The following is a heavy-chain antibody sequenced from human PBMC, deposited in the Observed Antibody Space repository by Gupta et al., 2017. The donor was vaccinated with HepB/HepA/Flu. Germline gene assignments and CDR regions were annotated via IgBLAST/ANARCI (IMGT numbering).Heavy chain of an antibody. V-gene: IGHV3-7*01. CDR2: IRQDGNEK. Sequence: EVQLVESGGALVQPGGSLRLSCAASGFTFSTQWMDWVRQAPGKGLEWGANIRQDGNEKYYVDSVKGRFTISRDNANDALYLQMDSLRAEDTAVYYCSRTRDDWGQGTLVTVSS. CDR1: GFTFSTQW. J-gene: IGHJ4*02. CDR3: SRTRDD. D-gene: IGHD2-21*01.